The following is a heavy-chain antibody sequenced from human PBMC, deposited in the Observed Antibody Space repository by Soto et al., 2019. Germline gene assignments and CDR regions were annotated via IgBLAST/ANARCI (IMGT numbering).Heavy chain of an antibody. V-gene: IGHV1-69*13. CDR3: ASLYYYDSSGYYYQY. D-gene: IGHD3-22*01. J-gene: IGHJ1*01. CDR2: IIPIFGTA. CDR1: GGTFSSYA. Sequence: SVKVSCKASGGTFSSYAISWVRQAPGQGLEWMGGIIPIFGTANYAQKFQGRVTITADESTSTAYMELSSLRSEDTAVHYCASLYYYDSSGYYYQYWGQGTLVTVSS.